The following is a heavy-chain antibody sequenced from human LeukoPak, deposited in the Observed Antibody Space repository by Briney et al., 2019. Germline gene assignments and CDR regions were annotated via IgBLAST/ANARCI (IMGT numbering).Heavy chain of an antibody. CDR3: AKDHQMTPGLYFDY. CDR2: ISGSGGTT. CDR1: GFTFTSYA. V-gene: IGHV3-23*01. J-gene: IGHJ4*02. Sequence: GGSLRLSCEVSGFTFTSYAMSWVRQAPGKGLEWVSAISGSGGTTDYADSVKGRFTISRDNFKNTLFLQMNTLRAEDTAVYYCAKDHQMTPGLYFDYWGQGTLVTVSS. D-gene: IGHD2-2*01.